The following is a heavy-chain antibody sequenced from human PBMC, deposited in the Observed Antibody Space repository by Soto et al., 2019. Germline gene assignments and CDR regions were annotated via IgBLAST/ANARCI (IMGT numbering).Heavy chain of an antibody. CDR2: ISSSGSTI. CDR3: ARDATMTTVTTGLSDY. J-gene: IGHJ4*02. D-gene: IGHD4-17*01. V-gene: IGHV3-48*03. CDR1: GFTFSSYE. Sequence: EVQLVESGGGLVQPGGSLRLSCAASGFTFSSYEMNWVRQAPGKGLEGVSYISSSGSTIYYADSVKGRLTISRDNAKNSLYLQMNSLRAEDTAVYYCARDATMTTVTTGLSDYWGQGTLVTVSS.